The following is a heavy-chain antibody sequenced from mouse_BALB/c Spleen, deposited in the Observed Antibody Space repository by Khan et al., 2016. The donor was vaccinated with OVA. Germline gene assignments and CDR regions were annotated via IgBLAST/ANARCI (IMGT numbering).Heavy chain of an antibody. V-gene: IGHV1S135*01. Sequence: VQLKESGPGLMKPGASVKISCKASGYSFTSYCMHWVNQSPGKSLEWIGYIDPFNGGTSYTQTFKGRSTLTVDKSSSTAYLHLTSLTSEDSAVYYGARCDWDGGSDYWGQGTTLTVSS. D-gene: IGHD4-1*01. CDR1: GYSFTSYC. J-gene: IGHJ2*01. CDR2: IDPFNGGT. CDR3: ARCDWDGGSDY.